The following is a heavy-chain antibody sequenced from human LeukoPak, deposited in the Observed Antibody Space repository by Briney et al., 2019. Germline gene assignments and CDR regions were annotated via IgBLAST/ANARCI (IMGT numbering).Heavy chain of an antibody. J-gene: IGHJ6*03. CDR1: GYSFTSYW. Sequence: GESLKISCKGSGYSFTSYWIGWVRQMPGKGLEWMGIIYPGDSDTRYSPSFQGQVTISADKSISTAYLQWSSLKASDTAMYYCARHGGYDFWSGPSYYYYYMDVWGKGTTVTVSS. CDR3: ARHGGYDFWSGPSYYYYYMDV. V-gene: IGHV5-51*01. CDR2: IYPGDSDT. D-gene: IGHD3-3*01.